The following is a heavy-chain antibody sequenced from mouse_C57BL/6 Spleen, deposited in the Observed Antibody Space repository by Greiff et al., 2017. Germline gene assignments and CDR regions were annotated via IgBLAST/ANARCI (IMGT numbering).Heavy chain of an antibody. V-gene: IGHV1-15*01. J-gene: IGHJ4*01. D-gene: IGHD1-1*01. CDR1: GYTFTDYE. CDR2: IDPETGGT. Sequence: QVQLQQSGAELVRPGASVTLSCKASGYTFTDYEMHWVKQTPVHGLEWIGAIDPETGGTAYNQKFKGKAILTADKSSSTAYMELRSLTSEDSAVYYCTRFYGYYYAMDYWGQGTSVTVSA. CDR3: TRFYGYYYAMDY.